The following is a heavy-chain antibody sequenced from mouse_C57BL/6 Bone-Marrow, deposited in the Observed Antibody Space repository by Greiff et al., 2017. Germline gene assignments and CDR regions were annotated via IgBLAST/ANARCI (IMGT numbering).Heavy chain of an antibody. CDR1: GYSITSGYY. Sequence: EVQLQESGPGLVKPSQSLSLTCSVTGYSITSGYYWNWIRQFPGNKLEWMGYISYDGSNNYNPSLKNRISITRDTSKNQFFLKLNSVTTEDTATYYWARVYYWYFDVWGTGTTVTVSS. J-gene: IGHJ1*03. CDR2: ISYDGSN. CDR3: ARVYYWYFDV. V-gene: IGHV3-6*01.